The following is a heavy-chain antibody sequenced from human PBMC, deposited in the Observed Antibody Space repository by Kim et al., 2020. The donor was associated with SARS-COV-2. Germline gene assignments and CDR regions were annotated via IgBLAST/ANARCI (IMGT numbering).Heavy chain of an antibody. CDR3: ARGSPRYSSSWLYYYYGMDV. J-gene: IGHJ6*02. V-gene: IGHV4-34*01. Sequence: SETLSLTCAVYGGSFSGYYWSWIRQPPGKGLEWIGEINHSGSTNYNPSLKSRVTISVDTSKNQFSLKLSSVTAADTAVYYCARGSPRYSSSWLYYYYGMDVWGQGTTVTVSS. CDR2: INHSGST. CDR1: GGSFSGYY. D-gene: IGHD6-13*01.